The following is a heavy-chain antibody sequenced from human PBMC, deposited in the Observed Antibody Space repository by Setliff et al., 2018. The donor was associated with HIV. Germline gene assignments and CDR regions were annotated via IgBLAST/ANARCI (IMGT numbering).Heavy chain of an antibody. V-gene: IGHV3-48*03. Sequence: GGSLSLSCAASGFTFSRYEMNWVRQAPGKGLEWVSYISSSGGTIYYADSVKGRFTISRDNAKNSLYLQMNSLRAEYSAVYYCARDSSSWYEFYFDCWGQGTLVTVSS. CDR3: ARDSSSWYEFYFDC. CDR1: GFTFSRYE. CDR2: ISSSGGTI. D-gene: IGHD6-13*01. J-gene: IGHJ4*02.